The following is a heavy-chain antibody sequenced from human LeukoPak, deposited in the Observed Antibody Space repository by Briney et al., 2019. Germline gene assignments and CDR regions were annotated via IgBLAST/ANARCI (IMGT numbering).Heavy chain of an antibody. J-gene: IGHJ4*02. CDR1: GFTFSVYE. CDR3: ARGSSSSYYFDY. D-gene: IGHD6-6*01. CDR2: ISTSGSTI. Sequence: GGSLRLSCAAPGFTFSVYEMNWVRQAPGKGLEWVSYISTSGSTIYYADSVKGRFTISRDNAKNSLYLQMNSLRAEDTAVYYCARGSSSSYYFDYWGQGTLVPVSS. V-gene: IGHV3-48*03.